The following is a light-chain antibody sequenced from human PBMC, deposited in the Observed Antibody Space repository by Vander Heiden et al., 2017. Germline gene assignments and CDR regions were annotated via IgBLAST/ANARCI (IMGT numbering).Light chain of an antibody. V-gene: IGKV3-15*01. Sequence: EIVMTQSPATLSGSPGERATLSCRASQSVCVNLAWYQQKPGQAPRLLIYDASTRATGTQARFSGSGSGTEFTLTISSLQSEDFAVYYCQQYNNWLALTFGGGTKVEIK. CDR2: DAS. J-gene: IGKJ4*01. CDR3: QQYNNWLALT. CDR1: QSVCVN.